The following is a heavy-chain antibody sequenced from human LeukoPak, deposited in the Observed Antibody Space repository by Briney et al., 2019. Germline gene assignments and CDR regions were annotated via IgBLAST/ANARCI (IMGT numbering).Heavy chain of an antibody. D-gene: IGHD3-22*01. CDR1: GYTFTSYG. J-gene: IGHJ3*02. Sequence: ASVKVSCKASGYTFTSYGISWVRQAPGQGLEWMGWISAYNGNTNYAQKLQGRFTMTTDTSTSTAYMALRSLRSDDTAVYYCARTGAYYYDSSGYYYYAFDIWGQGTMVTVSS. V-gene: IGHV1-18*01. CDR3: ARTGAYYYDSSGYYYYAFDI. CDR2: ISAYNGNT.